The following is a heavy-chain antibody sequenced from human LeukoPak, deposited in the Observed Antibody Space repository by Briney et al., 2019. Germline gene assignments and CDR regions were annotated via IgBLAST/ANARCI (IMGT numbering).Heavy chain of an antibody. Sequence: SETLSLTCTVSGGSISTYYWSWIRQPAGKGLEWIGRIHTYGNSDYNPSLKSRVTMSVDTSKNQFSLKVRSVTAADTAVYYCAREGSATARPFVSNDYWGQGTLVTVSS. D-gene: IGHD6-6*01. CDR3: AREGSATARPFVSNDY. V-gene: IGHV4-4*07. J-gene: IGHJ4*02. CDR1: GGSISTYY. CDR2: IHTYGNS.